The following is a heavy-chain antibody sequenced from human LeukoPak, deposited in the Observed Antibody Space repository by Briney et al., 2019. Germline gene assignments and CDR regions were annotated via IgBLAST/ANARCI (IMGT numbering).Heavy chain of an antibody. CDR2: IIPIFGIA. V-gene: IGHV1-69*10. CDR1: VGSFSSYT. CDR3: ARDRPGYSGYDDQGVDWFGP. J-gene: IGHJ5*02. D-gene: IGHD5-12*01. Sequence: SVKVSCKASVGSFSSYTISWVRQAPGQGLEWMGWIIPIFGIANYAQKFQGRVTITADKSTSTAYLELSSLRSEDTAVYYCARDRPGYSGYDDQGVDWFGPWGKGTLVTVSS.